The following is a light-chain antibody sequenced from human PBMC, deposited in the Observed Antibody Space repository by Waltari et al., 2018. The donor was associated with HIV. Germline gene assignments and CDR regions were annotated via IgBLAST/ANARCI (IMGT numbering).Light chain of an antibody. CDR2: GAS. J-gene: IGKJ1*01. CDR3: QQYDNWPPR. Sequence: EIVMTQSPASLSMSPGERATLPCRASQSISNNLACYHQKPGQAPSLLIYGASTRATGIPARFSGSGSGTEFTLTISSLQPEDFALYYCQQYDNWPPRFGQGTKVEIK. CDR1: QSISNN. V-gene: IGKV3-15*01.